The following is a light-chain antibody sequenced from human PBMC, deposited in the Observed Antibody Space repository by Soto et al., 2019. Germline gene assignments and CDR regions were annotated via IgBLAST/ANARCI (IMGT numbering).Light chain of an antibody. CDR2: GNS. CDR1: SSNIGATYH. Sequence: QSVLTQPPSVSGAPGQRVTISCTGSSSNIGATYHVHWYQQLPGTAPKLLIYGNSNRPSGVPDRFSGSKSGTSASLAITGLQAEDEADYHCQSYDSSLSGSVFGGGTQLTVL. CDR3: QSYDSSLSGSV. J-gene: IGLJ7*01. V-gene: IGLV1-40*01.